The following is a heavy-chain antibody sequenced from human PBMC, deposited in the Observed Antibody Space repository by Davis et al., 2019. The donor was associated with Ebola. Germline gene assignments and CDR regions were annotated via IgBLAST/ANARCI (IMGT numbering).Heavy chain of an antibody. D-gene: IGHD3-22*01. Sequence: PSETLSLTCNVSGASMPNRYWTWIRQPPGKGLEWLGYFYSSGNIDYKPSLRSRVTISVDTSKNQFSLNLYSVTAADTAVHYCARDLRYDSSGYDYYFYMDVWGKGTTVTVPS. V-gene: IGHV4-59*11. CDR3: ARDLRYDSSGYDYYFYMDV. CDR1: GASMPNRY. J-gene: IGHJ6*03. CDR2: FYSSGNI.